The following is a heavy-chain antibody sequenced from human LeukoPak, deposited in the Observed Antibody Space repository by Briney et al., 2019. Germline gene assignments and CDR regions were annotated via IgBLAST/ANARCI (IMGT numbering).Heavy chain of an antibody. J-gene: IGHJ6*04. V-gene: IGHV1-2*04. Sequence: ASVKVSCKASGYTLTGYYMHWVRQAPGQGLEWMGWINPNSGGTNYAQKFQGWVTMTRDTSISTAYMELSRLRSDDTAVYYCARGEGYTAMGLMDVWGKGTTVTVSS. CDR2: INPNSGGT. CDR3: ARGEGYTAMGLMDV. D-gene: IGHD5-18*01. CDR1: GYTLTGYY.